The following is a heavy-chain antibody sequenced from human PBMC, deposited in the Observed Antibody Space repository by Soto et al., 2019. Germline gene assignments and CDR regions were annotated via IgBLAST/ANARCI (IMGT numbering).Heavy chain of an antibody. J-gene: IGHJ4*02. V-gene: IGHV4-39*01. CDR2: IYYSGST. CDR1: GGSISSSSYY. D-gene: IGHD6-19*01. CDR3: ARLYSSPYYFDY. Sequence: SETLSLTCTVSGGSISSSSYYWGWIRQPPGKGLEWIGSIYYSGSTYYNPSLKSRVTISVDTSKNQFSLKLSPVTAADTAVYYCARLYSSPYYFDYWGRGALVTVSS.